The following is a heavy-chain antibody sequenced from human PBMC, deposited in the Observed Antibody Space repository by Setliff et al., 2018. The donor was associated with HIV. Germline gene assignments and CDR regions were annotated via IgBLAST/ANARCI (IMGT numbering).Heavy chain of an antibody. CDR2: ISAYNGNT. D-gene: IGHD3-22*01. V-gene: IGHV1-18*01. Sequence: ASVKVSCKASGYTFTNYGISWVRQAPGQGLEWMGWISAYNGNTDHAQKLQGRVTMTIDTSTSTAYMELRSLRSDDTAVYYCAKAYGTVVEALGYWGQGTPVTVSS. CDR1: GYTFTNYG. J-gene: IGHJ4*02. CDR3: AKAYGTVVEALGY.